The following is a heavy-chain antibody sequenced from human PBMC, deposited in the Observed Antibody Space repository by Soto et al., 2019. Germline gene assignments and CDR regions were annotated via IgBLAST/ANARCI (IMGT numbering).Heavy chain of an antibody. Sequence: SETLSLTCTVSGGSISSYYWSWIRQSAGKGLEWIGRIYNGGNTQYNPSLKSRVTMSADTSKSQFSLRLNSVTAADTAVYYCARDGSDSYGLDVWGQGTTVTVSS. V-gene: IGHV4-4*07. CDR1: GGSISSYY. CDR3: ARDGSDSYGLDV. D-gene: IGHD3-10*01. CDR2: IYNGGNT. J-gene: IGHJ6*02.